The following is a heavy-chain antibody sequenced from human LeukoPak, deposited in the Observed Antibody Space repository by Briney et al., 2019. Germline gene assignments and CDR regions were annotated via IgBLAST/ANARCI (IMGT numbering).Heavy chain of an antibody. D-gene: IGHD3-16*01. CDR3: ARGIDDYIWGSPIDY. Sequence: GGSLRLSCEASGFTFSSYWMSWVRQAPGKGLEWVSSIRSSSSYIYYADSLKGRFTISRDNAKNSVYLQMNSLRPEDTAVYYCARGIDDYIWGSPIDYWGQGTLVTVSS. CDR2: IRSSSSYI. J-gene: IGHJ4*02. V-gene: IGHV3-21*01. CDR1: GFTFSSYW.